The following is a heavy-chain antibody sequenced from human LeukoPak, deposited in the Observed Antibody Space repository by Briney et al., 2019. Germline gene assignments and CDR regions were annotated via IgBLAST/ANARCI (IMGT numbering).Heavy chain of an antibody. D-gene: IGHD3-22*01. CDR2: IYYSGST. Sequence: SETLSLTCTVSGGSISSYYWSWIRQPPGKGLEWIGYIYYSGSTNYNPSLKSRVTISVDTPKNQFSLKLSSVTAADTAVYYCARALYYYDSSGYFDYWGQGTLVTVSS. CDR3: ARALYYYDSSGYFDY. CDR1: GGSISSYY. J-gene: IGHJ4*02. V-gene: IGHV4-59*01.